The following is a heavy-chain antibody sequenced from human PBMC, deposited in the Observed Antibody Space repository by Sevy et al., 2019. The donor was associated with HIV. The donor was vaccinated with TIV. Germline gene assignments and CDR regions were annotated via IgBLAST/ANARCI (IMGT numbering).Heavy chain of an antibody. V-gene: IGHV5-51*01. D-gene: IGHD4-17*01. CDR3: ARRSPMTTVIDY. J-gene: IGHJ4*02. CDR1: GYSFTSYW. Sequence: GESLKFSCKGSGYSFTSYWIGWVRQMPGKGLEWMGNIYPADSDTRYSPSFQGQVTISADKSISTAYLQWSSLKASDTAMYYCARRSPMTTVIDYWGQGTLVTVSS. CDR2: IYPADSDT.